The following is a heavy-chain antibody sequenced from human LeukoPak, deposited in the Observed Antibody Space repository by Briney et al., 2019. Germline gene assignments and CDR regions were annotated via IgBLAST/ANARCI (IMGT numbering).Heavy chain of an antibody. V-gene: IGHV3-48*04. D-gene: IGHD6-19*01. CDR2: ISNSGSII. Sequence: GGSLRLSCAASEFTFSSYWMHWVRQAPGKGLEWISYISNSGSIIYYADSVKGRFTISRDNAKNSLFLQMHSLRAEDTAVYYCARGPSVGSGWSPDYWGQGTLVTVSS. CDR1: EFTFSSYW. J-gene: IGHJ4*02. CDR3: ARGPSVGSGWSPDY.